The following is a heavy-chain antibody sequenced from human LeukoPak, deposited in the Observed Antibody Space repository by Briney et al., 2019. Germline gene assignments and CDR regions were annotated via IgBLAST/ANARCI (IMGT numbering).Heavy chain of an antibody. D-gene: IGHD2-2*01. J-gene: IGHJ3*02. CDR3: ARVGYCSSTSCFQGAFDI. CDR1: GDSFSSGTYY. CDR2: ISYSGST. V-gene: IGHV4-61*01. Sequence: SETLSLTCTVSGDSFSSGTYYWSWIRQPPGKGLEWIGSISYSGSTNYNPSLKSRVTISVDTSKNQFSLKLSSVTAADTAVYYCARVGYCSSTSCFQGAFDIWGQGTMVTVSS.